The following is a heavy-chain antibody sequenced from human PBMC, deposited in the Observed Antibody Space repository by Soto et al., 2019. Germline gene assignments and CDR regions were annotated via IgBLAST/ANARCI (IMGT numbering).Heavy chain of an antibody. J-gene: IGHJ5*02. CDR2: IYYSGST. D-gene: IGHD3-3*02. Sequence: QLQLQESGPGLVRPSETLSLTCTVSGVSISSSSYYWGWIRQPPGKGLEWIGSIYYSGSTYYNPSLKIRVTISVDTSKNQFSVKLSSVTAAATAVYYCASPKIAFYNWFDPWGQGTLVTVSS. V-gene: IGHV4-39*01. CDR1: GVSISSSSYY. CDR3: ASPKIAFYNWFDP.